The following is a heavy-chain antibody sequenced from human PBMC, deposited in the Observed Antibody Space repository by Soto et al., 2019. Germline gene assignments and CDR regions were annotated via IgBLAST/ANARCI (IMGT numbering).Heavy chain of an antibody. CDR2: MHYGGST. D-gene: IGHD6-13*01. J-gene: IGHJ5*02. V-gene: IGHV4-39*01. Sequence: SDTLSLTCTVSGVSFRSGDYYWGWIRQPPNKGLEWIGSMHYGGSTFYNPSLKSRVTISVDTSKNQFSLKLTSVTAADTAVYYCARPGYSSSWYWFDLWGQGTPVTVSS. CDR3: ARPGYSSSWYWFDL. CDR1: GVSFRSGDYY.